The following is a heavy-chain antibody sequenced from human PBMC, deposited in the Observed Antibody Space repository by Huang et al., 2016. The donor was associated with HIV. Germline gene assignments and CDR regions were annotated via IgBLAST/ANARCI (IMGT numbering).Heavy chain of an antibody. CDR2: ISSSGNYI. Sequence: EVQLVESGGGLVKPGGSLRLSCAASGFMLSDFSMKWVGQAPGEGRVWGSSISSSGNYIYYADEMNGRFTISRDNAKNSLFLQMDSLRAEDTAVYYCARDDYCTGANCYLTVISRGGMDVWGQGTTVTVSS. CDR1: GFMLSDFS. CDR3: ARDDYCTGANCYLTVISRGGMDV. J-gene: IGHJ6*02. D-gene: IGHD2-15*01. V-gene: IGHV3-21*02.